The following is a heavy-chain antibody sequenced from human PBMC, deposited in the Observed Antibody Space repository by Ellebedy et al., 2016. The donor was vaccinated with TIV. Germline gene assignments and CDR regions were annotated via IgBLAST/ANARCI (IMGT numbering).Heavy chain of an antibody. J-gene: IGHJ5*02. CDR3: ARDGVIPSGGVPQFDP. CDR1: GFTFSDYY. V-gene: IGHV3-11*04. Sequence: GESLKISCAASGFTFSDYYMNWIRQAPGKGLEWVSYISNSGSGITTYYADSVKGRFTISRDNSKNTLYLQMNSLRVEDTAVYYCARDGVIPSGGVPQFDPWGQGTLVTVSS. CDR2: ISNSGSGITT. D-gene: IGHD2/OR15-2a*01.